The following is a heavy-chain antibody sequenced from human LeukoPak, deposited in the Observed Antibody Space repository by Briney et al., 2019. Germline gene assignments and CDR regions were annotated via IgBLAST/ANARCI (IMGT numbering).Heavy chain of an antibody. V-gene: IGHV4-34*01. Sequence: NHSGSTNYNPSLKSRVTISVDTSKNQFSLKLSSVTAADTAVYYCARGVCSGGSCYSEYFQHWGQGTLVTVSS. CDR3: ARGVCSGGSCYSEYFQH. CDR2: NHSGST. D-gene: IGHD2-15*01. J-gene: IGHJ1*01.